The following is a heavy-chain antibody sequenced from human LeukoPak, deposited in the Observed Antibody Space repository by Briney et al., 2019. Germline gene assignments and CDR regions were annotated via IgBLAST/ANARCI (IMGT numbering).Heavy chain of an antibody. CDR1: GYTFTGYY. D-gene: IGHD2-15*01. J-gene: IGHJ4*02. V-gene: IGHV1-2*02. CDR2: INPNSGGT. CDR3: AREPLCSGGSCSDSSHFDY. Sequence: ASVKVSCKASGYTFTGYYMHWVRQAPGQGLEWMGWINPNSGGTNYAQKFQGRVTMTRDTSISTAYMELSRLRSDDTAVYYCAREPLCSGGSCSDSSHFDYWGQGTLATVSS.